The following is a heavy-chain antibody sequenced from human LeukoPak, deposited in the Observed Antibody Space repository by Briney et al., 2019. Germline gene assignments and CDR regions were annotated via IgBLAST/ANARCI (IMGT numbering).Heavy chain of an antibody. D-gene: IGHD3-10*01. CDR3: ARVGYSSSGNYYNDRGAFDY. CDR2: IYYSGST. Sequence: SETLSLTCTVSGGSISGYYWTWIRQPPGKGLEWIGYIYYSGSTNYNPSLKSRVTISVDTSKNQFSLKLSSVTAADTAVYYCARVGYSSSGNYYNDRGAFDYWGQGTLVTVSS. CDR1: GGSISGYY. J-gene: IGHJ4*02. V-gene: IGHV4-59*01.